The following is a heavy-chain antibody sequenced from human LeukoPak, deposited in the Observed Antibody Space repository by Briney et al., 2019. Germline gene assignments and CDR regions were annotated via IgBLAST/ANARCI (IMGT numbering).Heavy chain of an antibody. Sequence: SETLSLTCAVYGGSFSGYYWSWIRQPPGKGLEWIGEINHSGSTYYNPSLKSRVTISVDTSKNQFSLKLSSVTAADTAVYYCAGGRNGYSYGYVAGEQYYWGQGTLVTVSS. CDR2: INHSGST. CDR1: GGSFSGYY. V-gene: IGHV4-34*01. CDR3: AGGRNGYSYGYVAGEQYY. J-gene: IGHJ4*02. D-gene: IGHD5-18*01.